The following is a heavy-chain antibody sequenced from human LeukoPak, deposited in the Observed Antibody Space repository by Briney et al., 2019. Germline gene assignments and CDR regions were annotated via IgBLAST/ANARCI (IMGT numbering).Heavy chain of an antibody. CDR2: IYPGDSDT. CDR3: ARHSTLGYCSSTSCRTAFDI. J-gene: IGHJ3*02. CDR1: GFRFTTYW. D-gene: IGHD2-2*01. V-gene: IGHV5-51*01. Sequence: GGSLQISCKGSGFRFTTYWIGWVRPGPGKGLEWMGIIYPGDSDTRYSPSFQGQVTISADKSISSAYLQWSSLKASDTAMYYCARHSTLGYCSSTSCRTAFDIWGQGTMVTVSS.